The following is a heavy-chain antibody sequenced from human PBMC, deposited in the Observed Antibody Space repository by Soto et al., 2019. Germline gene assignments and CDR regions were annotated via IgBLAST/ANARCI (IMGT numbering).Heavy chain of an antibody. Sequence: EVDLVESGGGLAKPGGALRLSCTDSGFTFSSHTMNWVRQAPGKGLEWVSSISATGSDIYYGDSVMGRFTISRDNAKNSLYLQLNNLRVEDTAVYYCARGYDVVRVPVAIRVGYFDHWGQGTVVTVCS. CDR1: GFTFSSHT. J-gene: IGHJ4*02. V-gene: IGHV3-21*01. D-gene: IGHD3-16*01. CDR2: ISATGSDI. CDR3: ARGYDVVRVPVAIRVGYFDH.